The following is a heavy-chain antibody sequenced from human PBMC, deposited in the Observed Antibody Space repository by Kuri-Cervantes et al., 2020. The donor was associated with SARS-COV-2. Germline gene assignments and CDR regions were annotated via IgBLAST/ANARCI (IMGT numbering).Heavy chain of an antibody. Sequence: GGSLRLSCAASGFTFSSYSMNWVRQAPGKGLEWVSNIGSSISTIYHAYSVKGRFTVSRDNAKKSLYLQINSLRAEDTAVYYCARAPLSHSNAQPFWFDYWGQGTLVTVSS. CDR3: ARAPLSHSNAQPFWFDY. D-gene: IGHD4-11*01. CDR1: GFTFSSYS. V-gene: IGHV3-48*01. CDR2: IGSSISTI. J-gene: IGHJ4*02.